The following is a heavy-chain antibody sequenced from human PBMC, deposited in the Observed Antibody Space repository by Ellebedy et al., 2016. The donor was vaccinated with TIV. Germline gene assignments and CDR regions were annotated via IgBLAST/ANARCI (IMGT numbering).Heavy chain of an antibody. D-gene: IGHD6-13*01. CDR3: ARDEPSSSWFYYYYGMDV. CDR1: GFTFSSYG. Sequence: GESLKISXAASGFTFSSYGMHWVRQAPGKGLEWVAVIWYDGSNKYYADSVKGRFTISRDNSKNTLYLQMNSLRAEDTAVYYCARDEPSSSWFYYYYGMDVWGQGTTVTVSS. CDR2: IWYDGSNK. J-gene: IGHJ6*02. V-gene: IGHV3-33*01.